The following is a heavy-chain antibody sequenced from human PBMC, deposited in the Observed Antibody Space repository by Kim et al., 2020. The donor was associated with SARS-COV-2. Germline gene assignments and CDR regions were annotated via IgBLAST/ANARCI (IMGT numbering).Heavy chain of an antibody. CDR3: ARPPSIVGATRTDAFDI. V-gene: IGHV5-51*01. J-gene: IGHJ3*02. D-gene: IGHD1-26*01. CDR1: GYSFTSYW. Sequence: GESLKISCKGSGYSFTSYWIGWVRQMPGKGLEWMGIIYPGDSDTRYSPSFQGQVTISADKSISTAYLQWSSLKASDTAMYYCARPPSIVGATRTDAFDIWGQGTMVTVSS. CDR2: IYPGDSDT.